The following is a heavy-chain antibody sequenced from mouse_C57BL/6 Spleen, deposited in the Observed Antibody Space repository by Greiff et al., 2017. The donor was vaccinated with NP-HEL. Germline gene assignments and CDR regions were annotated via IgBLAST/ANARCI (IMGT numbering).Heavy chain of an antibody. CDR3: ATIYYYGSSYAMDY. Sequence: QVQLQQPGAELVRPGTSVKLSCKASGYTFTSYWLHWVKQRPGQGLEWIGVIDPSDSYTNYNQKFKGKATLTVDTSSSTSYMQLSSLTSEDSAVYSCATIYYYGSSYAMDYWGQGTSVTVSS. D-gene: IGHD1-1*01. J-gene: IGHJ4*01. V-gene: IGHV1-59*01. CDR1: GYTFTSYW. CDR2: IDPSDSYT.